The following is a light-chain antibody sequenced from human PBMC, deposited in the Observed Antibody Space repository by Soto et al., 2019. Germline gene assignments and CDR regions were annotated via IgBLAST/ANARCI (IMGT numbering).Light chain of an antibody. CDR2: DAS. CDR3: QQSFNTPLT. J-gene: IGKJ1*01. V-gene: IGKV1-39*01. CDR1: QTIGTY. Sequence: SATALAPSIGYSVTITCQASQTIGTYVNWYRQKSGAAPELLSYDASTLQSGVPSRFRGGASGTDFTLTSCGLKLVLFETYYYQQSFNTPLTVAQGTKVDIK.